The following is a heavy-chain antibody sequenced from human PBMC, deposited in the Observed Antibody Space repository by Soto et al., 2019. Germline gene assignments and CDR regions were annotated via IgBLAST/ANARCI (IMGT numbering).Heavy chain of an antibody. CDR3: AKGAVAGTPTSYYYYGMDV. D-gene: IGHD6-19*01. V-gene: IGHV1-69*12. CDR2: IIPIFGTV. CDR1: GGTFRTYA. Sequence: QVQLLQSGAEVKKPGSSVRVSCEASGGTFRTYAISWVRQAPGQGLEWMGEIIPIFGTVNYAQKFQGRVKITADXPXTXCXXDLRSLRYEDTAVYYCAKGAVAGTPTSYYYYGMDVWGQGTTVTVSS. J-gene: IGHJ6*02.